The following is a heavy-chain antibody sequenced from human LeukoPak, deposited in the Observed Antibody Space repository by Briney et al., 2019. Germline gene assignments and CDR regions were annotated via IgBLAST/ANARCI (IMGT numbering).Heavy chain of an antibody. D-gene: IGHD4-11*01. CDR2: ISSSGSTI. Sequence: PGGSLRLSCAASGFTFSDYYMSWIRQAPGKGLEWVSYISSSGSTIYYADSVKGRFTISRDNAKNSLYLQMNSLRAEDTAVYYCATGTLTTVTTRASFDYWGQGTLVTVYS. CDR1: GFTFSDYY. CDR3: ATGTLTTVTTRASFDY. V-gene: IGHV3-11*04. J-gene: IGHJ4*02.